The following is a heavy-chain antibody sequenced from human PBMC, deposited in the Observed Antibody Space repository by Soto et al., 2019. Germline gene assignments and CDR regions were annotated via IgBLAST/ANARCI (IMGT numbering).Heavy chain of an antibody. Sequence: QVQLQESGPGLVKPSQTLTLTCSVSGGSIDTEGFYWSWARQLPGQGLQWIGYIYYTGAAYYNPALNSRVVISLDKSANQFSLSLTSLTAADTAVYYCASGTFNDISFDSWGQGRLVTVSS. D-gene: IGHD2-21*01. CDR2: IYYTGAA. CDR1: GGSIDTEGFY. CDR3: ASGTFNDISFDS. V-gene: IGHV4-31*03. J-gene: IGHJ4*02.